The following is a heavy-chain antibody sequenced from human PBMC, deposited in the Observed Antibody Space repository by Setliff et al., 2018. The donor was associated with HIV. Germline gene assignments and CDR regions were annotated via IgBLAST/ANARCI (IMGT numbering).Heavy chain of an antibody. V-gene: IGHV1-18*04. CDR3: ARYDSSGYYPSWAFDI. Sequence: ASVKVSCKASGYPFNTYDITWVRQAPGQGLEWMGWISVNKGHTNYAQKFQDRVTMTTDTSTSTAYMELTGLRSDDTAAYYCARYDSSGYYPSWAFDIWGQGTMVTVSS. CDR2: ISVNKGHT. D-gene: IGHD3-22*01. CDR1: GYPFNTYD. J-gene: IGHJ3*02.